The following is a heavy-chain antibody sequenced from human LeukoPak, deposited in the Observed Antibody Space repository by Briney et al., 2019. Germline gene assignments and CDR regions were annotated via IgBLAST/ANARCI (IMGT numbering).Heavy chain of an antibody. CDR1: GFTFSSYA. D-gene: IGHD6-6*01. Sequence: GGSLRLSCVASGFTFSSYAMNWVRQAPGKGLEWVSYISSSGSTIYYADSVKGRFTISRDNAKNSLYLQMNSLRAEDTAVYYCARDSGYSSSSGPFDYWGQGTLVTVSS. CDR2: ISSSGSTI. CDR3: ARDSGYSSSSGPFDY. J-gene: IGHJ4*02. V-gene: IGHV3-48*03.